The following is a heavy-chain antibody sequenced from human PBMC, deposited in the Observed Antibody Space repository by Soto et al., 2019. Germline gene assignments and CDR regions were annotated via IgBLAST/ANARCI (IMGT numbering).Heavy chain of an antibody. V-gene: IGHV1-46*03. CDR3: ARDDYGDYAPVGV. D-gene: IGHD4-17*01. Sequence: GASVKVSCKASGYTFTSYYIHWVRQAPGQGLEWMGIINPSGGSTSYAQKFQGRGTMTRDTSTSTVYMELSSLRSEDTAVYYCARDDYGDYAPVGVWGKGTTVTVSS. CDR2: INPSGGST. J-gene: IGHJ6*04. CDR1: GYTFTSYY.